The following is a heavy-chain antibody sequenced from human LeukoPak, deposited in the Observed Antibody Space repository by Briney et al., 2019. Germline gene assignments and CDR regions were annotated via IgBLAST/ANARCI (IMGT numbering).Heavy chain of an antibody. CDR2: IYYSGST. V-gene: IGHV4-39*07. Sequence: SETLSLTCTVTGGSISSSSYYWGWIRQPPGKGLEWIGSIYYSGSTYYNPSLKSRVTISGDTSKNQFSLRLSSVTAADTAVYYCARASYSYDINGWVPFDYWGQGTLVTVSS. CDR1: GGSISSSSYY. J-gene: IGHJ4*02. D-gene: IGHD3-22*01. CDR3: ARASYSYDINGWVPFDY.